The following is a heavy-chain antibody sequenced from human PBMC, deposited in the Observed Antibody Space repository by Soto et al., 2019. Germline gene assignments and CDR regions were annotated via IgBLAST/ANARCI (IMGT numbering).Heavy chain of an antibody. CDR2: INHSGST. D-gene: IGHD3-10*01. CDR3: ARVSGIYYYGMDV. Sequence: PSETLSLTCAVYGGSFSGYDWSWIRQPPGKGLEWIGEINHSGSTNYNPSLKSRVTISVDTSKNQFSLKLSSVTAADTAVYYCARVSGIYYYGMDVWGQGTTVTVSS. J-gene: IGHJ6*02. V-gene: IGHV4-34*01. CDR1: GGSFSGYD.